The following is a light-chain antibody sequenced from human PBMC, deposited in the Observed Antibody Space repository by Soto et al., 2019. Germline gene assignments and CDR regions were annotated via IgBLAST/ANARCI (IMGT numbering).Light chain of an antibody. CDR2: KAS. Sequence: DIPMTQSPSTLSASVGDRVTITCRASQSISSWLAWYQQKPGKAPKLLIYKASSLESGVPSRFSVSGSGTEFTLTISSLQPDDFATYYCQQYNSYLYTFGQGTKLEIK. V-gene: IGKV1-5*03. J-gene: IGKJ2*01. CDR3: QQYNSYLYT. CDR1: QSISSW.